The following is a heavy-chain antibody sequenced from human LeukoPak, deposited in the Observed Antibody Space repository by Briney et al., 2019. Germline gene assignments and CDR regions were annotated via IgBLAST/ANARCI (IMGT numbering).Heavy chain of an antibody. V-gene: IGHV4-34*01. D-gene: IGHD5-18*01. CDR3: ARDLYTAIVTNYFDY. CDR1: GGSFSGYY. Sequence: SETLSLTCAVYGGSFSGYYWSWIRQPPGKGLEWLGEINHSGSTNYNPSLKSRVTISVDTSKNQFSLKLSSVTAAGTAVYYGARDLYTAIVTNYFDYWGQGTLVTVSS. J-gene: IGHJ4*02. CDR2: INHSGST.